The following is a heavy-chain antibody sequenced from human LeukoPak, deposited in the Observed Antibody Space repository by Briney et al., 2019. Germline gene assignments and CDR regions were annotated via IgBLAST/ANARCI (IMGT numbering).Heavy chain of an antibody. Sequence: QSGGSLRLSCAASGFTFSSYWMHWVRQAPGKGLVWVSRINSDGSSTSYADSVKGRFTISRDNAKNTLYLQMNSLRAEDTAVYYCARLEGDGYNAIDYWGQGTLVTVSS. J-gene: IGHJ4*02. CDR3: ARLEGDGYNAIDY. V-gene: IGHV3-74*01. CDR1: GFTFSSYW. D-gene: IGHD5-24*01. CDR2: INSDGSST.